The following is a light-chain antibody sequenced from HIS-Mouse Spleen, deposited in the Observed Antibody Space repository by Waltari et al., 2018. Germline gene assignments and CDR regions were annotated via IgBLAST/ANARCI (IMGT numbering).Light chain of an antibody. J-gene: IGKJ1*01. CDR1: QGISSY. V-gene: IGKV1-9*01. Sequence: DIQLTQSPSFLSASVGDRVTITCRASQGISSYLAWYQQKPGKAPKRLIYSASTLQSGVPSRFSGSGSGTEFTITISSLQPEDFATYYCQQLNSYPPTFGQGTKVEIK. CDR2: SAS. CDR3: QQLNSYPPT.